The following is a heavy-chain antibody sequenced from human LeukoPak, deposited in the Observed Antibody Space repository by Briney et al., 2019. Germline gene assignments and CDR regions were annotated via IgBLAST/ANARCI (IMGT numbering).Heavy chain of an antibody. CDR3: ARGRPDYGGNSFDL. V-gene: IGHV3-48*02. CDR1: GFIFSYYG. J-gene: IGHJ2*01. D-gene: IGHD4-23*01. CDR2: ISSSSSTI. Sequence: GGSLRLSCAASGFIFSYYGMNWVRQAPGKGLEWVSYISSSSSTIYYADSVKGRFTLSRDNAKNSLYLQMNGLRDEDTAVYYCARGRPDYGGNSFDLWGRGTLVTVSS.